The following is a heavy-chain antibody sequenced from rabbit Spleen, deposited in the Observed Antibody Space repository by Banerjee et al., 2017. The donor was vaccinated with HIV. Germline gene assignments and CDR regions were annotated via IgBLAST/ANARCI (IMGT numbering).Heavy chain of an antibody. CDR1: GLDFNSDYW. V-gene: IGHV1S43*01. D-gene: IGHD4-2*01. J-gene: IGHJ4*01. Sequence: QQQLEESGGGLVQPEGSLTLTCKASGLDFNSDYWICWVRQAPGKGLELIACVYTTNGVTRYATWVNGRFTSSRSSSLNTVDLKMTSLTAADTATYFCASGVGYGGVNWGSYLHLWGPGTLVTVS. CDR3: ASGVGYGGVNWGSYLHL. CDR2: VYTTNGVT.